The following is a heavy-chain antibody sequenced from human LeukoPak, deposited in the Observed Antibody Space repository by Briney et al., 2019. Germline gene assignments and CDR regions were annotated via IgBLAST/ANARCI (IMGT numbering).Heavy chain of an antibody. D-gene: IGHD3-10*01. CDR2: IIPILGIA. V-gene: IGHV1-69*04. J-gene: IGHJ4*02. Sequence: SVKVSCKASGYTFTSYDINWVRQAPGQGLEWMGRIIPILGIANYAQKFQGRVTITADKSTSTAYMELSSLRSEDTAVYYCARALYGYFDYWGQGTLVTVSS. CDR3: ARALYGYFDY. CDR1: GYTFTSYD.